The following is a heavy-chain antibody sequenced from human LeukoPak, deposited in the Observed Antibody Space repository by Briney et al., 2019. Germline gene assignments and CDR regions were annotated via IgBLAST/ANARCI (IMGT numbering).Heavy chain of an antibody. V-gene: IGHV4-34*01. CDR1: GGSFSGYY. D-gene: IGHD3-10*01. Sequence: SETLSLTCAVYGGSFSGYYWSWIRQPPGKGLEWIGEINHSGSTNYNPSPKSRVTISVDTSKNQFSLKLSSVTAADTAVYYCARDRFGTNWFDPWGQGTLVTVSS. CDR3: ARDRFGTNWFDP. J-gene: IGHJ5*02. CDR2: INHSGST.